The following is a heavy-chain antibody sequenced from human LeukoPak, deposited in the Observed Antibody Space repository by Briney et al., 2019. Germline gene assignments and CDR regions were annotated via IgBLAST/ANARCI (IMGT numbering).Heavy chain of an antibody. CDR1: GFTFSSYA. CDR2: MSGSGGST. V-gene: IGHV3-23*01. Sequence: GGSLRLSCAGSGFTFSSYAMTWVRQAPGKGLEWVSAMSGSGGSTYYADSVKGRFTISRDNSKNTVYLQLNSLRAEDTAVYYCAKRVAAPGRTYYFDYWGQGTLVIVSS. D-gene: IGHD6-13*01. J-gene: IGHJ4*02. CDR3: AKRVAAPGRTYYFDY.